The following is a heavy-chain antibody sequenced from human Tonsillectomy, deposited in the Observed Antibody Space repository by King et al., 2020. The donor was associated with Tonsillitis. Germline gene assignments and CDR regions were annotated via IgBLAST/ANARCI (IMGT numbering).Heavy chain of an antibody. CDR1: GYSFTSYW. V-gene: IGHV5-51*01. J-gene: IGHJ4*02. Sequence: VQLVESGAEVKEPGESLKISCKGSGYSFTSYWIGWVRQMPGKGLEWMGIIFPADSDTRFSPSFQGQVTISVDKSRSTAYLQWSRLKASDTAIYYCARGRWPQLQAPFVAYWGQGTLVTVSS. CDR3: ARGRWPQLQAPFVAY. CDR2: IFPADSDT. D-gene: IGHD5-24*01.